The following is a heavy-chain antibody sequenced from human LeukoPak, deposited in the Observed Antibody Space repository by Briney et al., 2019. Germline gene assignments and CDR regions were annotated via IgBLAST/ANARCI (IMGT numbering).Heavy chain of an antibody. Sequence: PGGSLRLSCAASGFAFSSYAMSWVRQAPGRGLEWVSGISGSGDNTYCADSVKGRFTISRDNSKNTLYVQVNSLRAEDTAVYYCAKTSSRGYSYGTDYWGQGTLVTVSS. CDR2: ISGSGDNT. V-gene: IGHV3-23*01. D-gene: IGHD5-18*01. CDR3: AKTSSRGYSYGTDY. CDR1: GFAFSSYA. J-gene: IGHJ4*02.